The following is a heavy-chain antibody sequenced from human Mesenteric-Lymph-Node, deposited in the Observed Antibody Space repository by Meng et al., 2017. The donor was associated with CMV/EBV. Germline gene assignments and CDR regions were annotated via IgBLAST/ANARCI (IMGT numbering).Heavy chain of an antibody. CDR1: GVTATSGAYH. J-gene: IGHJ4*02. CDR2: IYGTGIT. Sequence: VHVAEEHARLVQPPEPPSLPCICLGVTATSGAYHWCWIRQPPGKGLEWIGYIYGTGITIYNPSLKSGVTILLAPSKNQFSLKLTAVATANTAVYYCAKSRSSTPGIVDDWGQGTLVTVSS. D-gene: IGHD2/OR15-2a*01. V-gene: IGHV4-61*08. CDR3: AKSRSSTPGIVDD.